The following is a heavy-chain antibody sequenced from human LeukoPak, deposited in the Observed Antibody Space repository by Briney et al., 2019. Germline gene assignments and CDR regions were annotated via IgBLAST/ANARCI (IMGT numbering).Heavy chain of an antibody. J-gene: IGHJ5*02. V-gene: IGHV1-2*02. CDR1: GYTFTGYY. CDR3: ARALPLVRGIAAAAYSNWFDP. CDR2: INPNSGGT. D-gene: IGHD6-13*01. Sequence: ASVKVSCKASGYTFTGYYMHWVRQAPGQGLEWMGWINPNSGGTNYAQKFQGRVTMTRDTSISTAYMELSRLRSDDTAVYYCARALPLVRGIAAAAYSNWFDPWGQGTLVTVSS.